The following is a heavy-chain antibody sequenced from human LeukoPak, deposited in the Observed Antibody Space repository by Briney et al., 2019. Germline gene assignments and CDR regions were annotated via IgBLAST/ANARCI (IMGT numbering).Heavy chain of an antibody. V-gene: IGHV1-18*01. Sequence: ASVKVSCKASSYTFTSYGISWVRQDPGQGLEWMGWISAYNGNTNYAQKLQGRVTMTTDTSTSTAYMELRSLRSDDTAVYYCARVKSDSSGYPLDYWGQGTLVTVFS. J-gene: IGHJ4*02. CDR1: SYTFTSYG. CDR2: ISAYNGNT. CDR3: ARVKSDSSGYPLDY. D-gene: IGHD3-22*01.